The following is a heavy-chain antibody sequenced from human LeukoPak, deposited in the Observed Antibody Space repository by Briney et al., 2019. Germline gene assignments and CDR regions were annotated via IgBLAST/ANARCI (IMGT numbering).Heavy chain of an antibody. J-gene: IGHJ3*02. Sequence: PSETLSLTCAVSGGSISSGGYSWRWIRQPPGKGLEWIGYIHHSGSTYYNPSLKSRVTISVDRSKNQFSLKLSSVTAADTAVYYCASAQGAFDIWGQGTMVTVSS. CDR2: IHHSGST. V-gene: IGHV4-30-2*01. CDR3: ASAQGAFDI. CDR1: GGSISSGGYS.